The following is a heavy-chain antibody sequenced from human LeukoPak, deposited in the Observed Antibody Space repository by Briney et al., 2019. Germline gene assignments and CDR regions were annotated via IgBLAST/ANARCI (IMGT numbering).Heavy chain of an antibody. Sequence: GGSLRLSCAASGFTFSSYGMHWVRQAPGKGLEWVAFIRYDGSNKYYADSVKGRFTISRDNSKNTLYLQMNSLRAEDTAVYYCAKRHAAYYGAPYWGQGTLVTVSS. D-gene: IGHD4/OR15-4a*01. CDR3: AKRHAAYYGAPY. CDR1: GFTFSSYG. CDR2: IRYDGSNK. J-gene: IGHJ4*02. V-gene: IGHV3-30*02.